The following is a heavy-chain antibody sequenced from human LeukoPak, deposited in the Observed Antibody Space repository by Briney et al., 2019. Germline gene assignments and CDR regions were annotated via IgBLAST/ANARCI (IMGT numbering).Heavy chain of an antibody. CDR3: ARVTARDYWYFDL. CDR2: IYPGDSDT. V-gene: IGHV5-51*01. J-gene: IGHJ2*01. Sequence: GESLKISCKVSGYSFTSYCIGWVRQMPGKGLEWMGIIYPGDSDTRYSPSFQGQVTISADKSISTAYLQWSSLKASDTAMYYCARVTARDYWYFDLWGRGTLVTVSS. CDR1: GYSFTSYC. D-gene: IGHD2-21*02.